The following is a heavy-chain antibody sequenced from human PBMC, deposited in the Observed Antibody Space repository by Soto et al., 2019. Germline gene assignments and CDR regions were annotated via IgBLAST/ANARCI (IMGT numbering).Heavy chain of an antibody. CDR1: GGTFSSYA. V-gene: IGHV1-69*13. D-gene: IGHD2-15*01. J-gene: IGHJ5*02. Sequence: GASVKVSCKASGGTFSSYAISWVRQAPGQGLEWMGGIIPIFGTANYAQKFQGRVTITADESTSTAYMELSSLRSEDTAVYYCAREGSYCSGGSCYTIRDNWFDPWGQGTLVTVSS. CDR2: IIPIFGTA. CDR3: AREGSYCSGGSCYTIRDNWFDP.